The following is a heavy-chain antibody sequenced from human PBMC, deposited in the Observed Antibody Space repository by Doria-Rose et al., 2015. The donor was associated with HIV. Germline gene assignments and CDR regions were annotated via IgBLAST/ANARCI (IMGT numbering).Heavy chain of an antibody. Sequence: QVQLQESGPGLVKPSQTLSLTCTVSGGSISSGDYYWSWIRQPPGKGLEWIGYISYSGSTYYNPSLRSRVTISGDTSKNQFSLKLSSVTAAETALYYCAREMYHYEGSGHYRVADHWGQGTLVTVSS. CDR1: GGSISSGDYY. V-gene: IGHV4-30-4*08. CDR3: AREMYHYEGSGHYRVADH. D-gene: IGHD3-22*01. CDR2: ISYSGST. J-gene: IGHJ4*02.